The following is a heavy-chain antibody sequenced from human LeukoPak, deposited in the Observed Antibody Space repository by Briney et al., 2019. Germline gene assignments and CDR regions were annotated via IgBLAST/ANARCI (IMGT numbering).Heavy chain of an antibody. CDR3: ACDRYYHPDY. D-gene: IGHD2-21*01. CDR2: ITSDGSNT. J-gene: IGHJ4*02. CDR1: GLDLSGYW. V-gene: IGHV3-74*01. Sequence: PGGSLRLSCAPSGLDLSGYWMHWLRQAPGEGVVWVSRITSDGSNTTYANSVQGRFTISRDNAKNTLYLQMSSLRAEDTAVYYCACDRYYHPDYWGQGTLVTVSS.